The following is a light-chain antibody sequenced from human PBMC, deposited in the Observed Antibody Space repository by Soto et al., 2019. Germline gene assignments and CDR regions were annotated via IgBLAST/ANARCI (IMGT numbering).Light chain of an antibody. CDR3: LFYERNNLV. V-gene: IGLV6-57*02. CDR1: SGSIASHY. CDR2: EDN. J-gene: IGLJ2*01. Sequence: NFMLTQPHSVSESPGKTVTISCTGSSGSIASHYVQWYQQRPGSAPTTVIYEDNQRPSGVPDRFSGSIDSSSNSASLTISERKTGDEADYYCLFYERNNLVFGGGTKLTAL.